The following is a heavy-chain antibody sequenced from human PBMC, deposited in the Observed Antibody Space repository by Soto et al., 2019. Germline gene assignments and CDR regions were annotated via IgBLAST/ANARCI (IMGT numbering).Heavy chain of an antibody. J-gene: IGHJ3*01. CDR2: IYWNADK. CDR3: VHGSGPPTPEDAFDV. V-gene: IGHV2-5*01. Sequence: SGPTLVTPRQTLTLTCTFSGFSLRPPGVGVGWFCQPPGKPLEWLARIYWNADKRYSPSLRNRITITQDTSRNPVVPTMINVDPVDSATXYCVHGSGPPTPEDAFDVWGQGTTVTVS. D-gene: IGHD6-19*01. CDR1: GFSLRPPGVG.